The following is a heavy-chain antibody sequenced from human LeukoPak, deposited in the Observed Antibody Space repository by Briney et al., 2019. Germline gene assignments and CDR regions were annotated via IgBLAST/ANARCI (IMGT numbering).Heavy chain of an antibody. Sequence: SETLSLTCTVSGGSISSSSYYWGWIRQPPGKGLEWIGSIYYSGSTYYNPSLKSRVTISVDTYKNQFSLKLSSVTAADTAVYYCSRGYSSGWHTSPDYWGQGTLVTVSS. J-gene: IGHJ4*02. CDR3: SRGYSSGWHTSPDY. CDR2: IYYSGST. CDR1: GGSISSSSYY. V-gene: IGHV4-39*01. D-gene: IGHD6-19*01.